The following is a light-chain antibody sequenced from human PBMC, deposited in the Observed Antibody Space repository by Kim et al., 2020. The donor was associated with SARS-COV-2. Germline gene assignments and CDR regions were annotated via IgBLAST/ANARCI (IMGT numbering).Light chain of an antibody. CDR2: DNN. J-gene: IGLJ2*01. CDR1: NSNIGNNY. Sequence: QSVLTQPPSVSAAPGQKVTISCSGRNSNIGNNYVSWYQQLPGTAPKLLIYDNNKRHSGIPDRFSGSKSGTSATLGITRLQTGDEAEYYCGTWDNSLNGVVFGGGTQLTVL. V-gene: IGLV1-51*01. CDR3: GTWDNSLNGVV.